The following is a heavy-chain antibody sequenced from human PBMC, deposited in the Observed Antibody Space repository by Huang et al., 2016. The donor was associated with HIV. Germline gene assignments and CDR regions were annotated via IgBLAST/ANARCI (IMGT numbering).Heavy chain of an antibody. Sequence: QVQLVQSGAEVKKPGASVKVSCKASGYTFTGYYMHWVRQAPGQGLEWMGWINPNSGGTNYAQKFQGRVTMTRDTSSSTAYMELGRLRSDDTAVYYCARGPYYYDSSGYYLFDYWGQGTLVTVSS. CDR1: GYTFTGYY. CDR2: INPNSGGT. J-gene: IGHJ4*02. D-gene: IGHD3-22*01. CDR3: ARGPYYYDSSGYYLFDY. V-gene: IGHV1-2*02.